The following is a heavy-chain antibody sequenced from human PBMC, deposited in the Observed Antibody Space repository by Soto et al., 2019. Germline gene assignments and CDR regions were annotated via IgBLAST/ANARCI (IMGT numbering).Heavy chain of an antibody. CDR2: ISADNGNT. D-gene: IGHD2-15*01. J-gene: IGHJ4*02. V-gene: IGHV1-18*01. Sequence: QVQLVQSGAEVKKPGASVKVSCKASGYTFTSYGISWVRQAPGQGLEWMGWISADNGNTNYAQKLQGRVTMTTDTSTSTANMGLRSHRSHDTAGYYCARVNCSGGSGYPVCEYWGPGTLVTVSS. CDR3: ARVNCSGGSGYPVCEY. CDR1: GYTFTSYG.